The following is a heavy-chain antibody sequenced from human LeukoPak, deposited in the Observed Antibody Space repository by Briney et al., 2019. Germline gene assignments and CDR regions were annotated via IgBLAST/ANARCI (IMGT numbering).Heavy chain of an antibody. CDR3: VRRYYEYNVYDRHFDF. D-gene: IGHD5/OR15-5a*01. V-gene: IGHV3-74*03. Sequence: GGPLTLSCAPSGFTFIRDWMHWVRQAQGKGLVWVYRISDDGRITTYAESVQGRFTISRDNAKSTVFLQMNSLRDEDTAVYFCVRRYYEYNVYDRHFDFWGQGILVTVSS. CDR1: GFTFIRDW. J-gene: IGHJ4*02. CDR2: ISDDGRIT.